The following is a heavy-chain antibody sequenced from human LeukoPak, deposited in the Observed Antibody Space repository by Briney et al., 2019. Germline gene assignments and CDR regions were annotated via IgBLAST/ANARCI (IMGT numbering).Heavy chain of an antibody. CDR1: GYTFTSYY. V-gene: IGHV1-46*01. J-gene: IGHJ4*02. D-gene: IGHD1-26*01. CDR2: INPSGGST. Sequence: ASVKVSCKASGYTFTSYYMHWVRQAPGQGLEWMGIINPSGGSTSYAQKFQGRVTMTRDTSTSTVYMELSSLRSEDTAVYYCATYSGSPLDFDYWGQGTLVTVSS. CDR3: ATYSGSPLDFDY.